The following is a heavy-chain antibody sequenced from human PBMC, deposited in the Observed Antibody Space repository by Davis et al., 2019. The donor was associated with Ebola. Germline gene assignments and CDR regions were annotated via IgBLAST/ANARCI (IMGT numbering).Heavy chain of an antibody. CDR2: IYYSGST. J-gene: IGHJ4*02. V-gene: IGHV4-28*01. D-gene: IGHD3-22*01. CDR3: ARSGYDSSGYYYVI. CDR1: GYSISSSNS. Sequence: SETLSLTCAVSGYSISSSNSWGWIRQPPGKGLEWIGYIYYSGSTYYNPSLKSRVTMSVDTSKNQFSLKLSSVTAVDTAVYYCARSGYDSSGYYYVIWGQGTLVTVSS.